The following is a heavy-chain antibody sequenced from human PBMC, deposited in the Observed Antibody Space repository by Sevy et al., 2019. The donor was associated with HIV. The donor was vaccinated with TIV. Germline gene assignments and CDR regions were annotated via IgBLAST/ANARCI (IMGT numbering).Heavy chain of an antibody. J-gene: IGHJ4*02. V-gene: IGHV3-30*18. Sequence: GGSLRLSCAASGFTFSSYGMHWVRQAPGKGLERVAVISYDGSNKYYADSVKGRFTISRDNSKNTLYLQMNSLRAEDTAVYYCAKTGSYGSGSYYGFDYWGQGTLVTVSS. D-gene: IGHD3-10*01. CDR2: ISYDGSNK. CDR1: GFTFSSYG. CDR3: AKTGSYGSGSYYGFDY.